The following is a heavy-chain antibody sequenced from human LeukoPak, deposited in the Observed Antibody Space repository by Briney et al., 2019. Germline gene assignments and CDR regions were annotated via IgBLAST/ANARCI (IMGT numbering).Heavy chain of an antibody. J-gene: IGHJ5*02. D-gene: IGHD4-17*01. CDR1: GYTFTGYY. Sequence: ASVKVSCKASGYTFTGYYMHWVRQAPGQGLEWMGWINPNSGGTNYAQKFQGRVTMTRDTSISTAYMELSRLRSDDTAVYYCARDSDGRARFYGDYLSWFDPWGQGTLVTVSS. CDR3: ARDSDGRARFYGDYLSWFDP. V-gene: IGHV1-2*02. CDR2: INPNSGGT.